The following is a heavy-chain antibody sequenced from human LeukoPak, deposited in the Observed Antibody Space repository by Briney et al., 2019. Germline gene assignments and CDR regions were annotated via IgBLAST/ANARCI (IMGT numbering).Heavy chain of an antibody. CDR3: ARGIVDGLDY. D-gene: IGHD1-26*01. V-gene: IGHV3-7*01. Sequence: GGSLRLSCAASRFTLSTYWMSWVRQAPGKGLEWVAHIKQDGSQEYYVDSVKGRFTISRDSAKNSLYLQMNSLRAEDTAVYYCARGIVDGLDYWGQGTLVTLSS. CDR1: RFTLSTYW. J-gene: IGHJ4*02. CDR2: IKQDGSQE.